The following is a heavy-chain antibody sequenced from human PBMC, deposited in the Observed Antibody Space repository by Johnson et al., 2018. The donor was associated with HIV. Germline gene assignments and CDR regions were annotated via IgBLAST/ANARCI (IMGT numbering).Heavy chain of an antibody. CDR2: ISWDGGST. CDR3: ARDRYYDRESTAFDI. CDR1: GFTFDDYT. D-gene: IGHD3-22*01. J-gene: IGHJ3*02. V-gene: IGHV3-43*01. Sequence: QLVESGGGLIQPGGSLRLSCAASGFTFDDYTMHWVRQAPGKGLEWVSLISWDGGSTYYADSVKGRFTISRDNSKNSLYLQMNSLRAEDTAVYYCARDRYYDRESTAFDIWGQGTMVTVSS.